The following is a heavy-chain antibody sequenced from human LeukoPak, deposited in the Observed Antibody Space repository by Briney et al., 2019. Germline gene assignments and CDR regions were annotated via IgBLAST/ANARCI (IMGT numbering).Heavy chain of an antibody. CDR3: ARETGYAYGRAPLDY. J-gene: IGHJ4*02. CDR1: GYPFTNYD. D-gene: IGHD5-18*01. CDR2: MNPHSGRT. V-gene: IGHV1-8*01. Sequence: GASVKVSCKASGYPFTNYDINWVRQAPGQGIGWMGWMNPHSGRTGYAQNFQGRVTMTRDTSISTAYMELSSLRSDDTAVYYCARETGYAYGRAPLDYWGQGTLVTVSS.